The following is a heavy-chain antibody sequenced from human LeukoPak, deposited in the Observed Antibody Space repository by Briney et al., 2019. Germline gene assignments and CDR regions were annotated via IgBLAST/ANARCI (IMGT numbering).Heavy chain of an antibody. CDR3: ARDIARYYYDSSGYYC. V-gene: IGHV1-18*01. CDR1: GYTFTSYG. D-gene: IGHD3-22*01. J-gene: IGHJ4*02. Sequence: ASVKVSCKASGYTFTSYGISWVRQAPGQGLEWMGWISAYNGNTNYAQKLQGRVTMTTDTSTSTAYMELRSLRSDDTAVYYCARDIARYYYDSSGYYCWGQGTLVTVSS. CDR2: ISAYNGNT.